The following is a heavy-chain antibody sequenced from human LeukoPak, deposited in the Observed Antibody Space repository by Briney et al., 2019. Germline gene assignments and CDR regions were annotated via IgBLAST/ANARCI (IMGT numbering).Heavy chain of an antibody. V-gene: IGHV3-23*01. CDR3: AKAFYDILTGYFPNWFDP. D-gene: IGHD3-9*01. CDR1: GFTFSSYA. J-gene: IGHJ5*02. CDR2: ISGSGGST. Sequence: PGGSLRLSCAASGFTFSSYAMSWVRQAPGKGLEWVSAISGSGGSTYYADSVKGRFTISRDNSKNTLYLQMNSLRAEDTAVYYCAKAFYDILTGYFPNWFDPWGQGTLVTVSS.